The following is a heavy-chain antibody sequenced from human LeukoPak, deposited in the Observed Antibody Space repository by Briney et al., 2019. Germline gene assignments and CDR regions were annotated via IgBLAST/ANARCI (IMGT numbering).Heavy chain of an antibody. Sequence: GGSLRLSCAASGFTFSSYAMSWVRQAPGKGLEWVSAISDSGGGTYYADSVKGRFTISRDNSKNTLCLQMNSLRAEDTAVYYCAKAQVSRGYRNSFDQWGQGTLVTVSS. CDR2: ISDSGGGT. D-gene: IGHD5-24*01. V-gene: IGHV3-23*01. J-gene: IGHJ4*02. CDR3: AKAQVSRGYRNSFDQ. CDR1: GFTFSSYA.